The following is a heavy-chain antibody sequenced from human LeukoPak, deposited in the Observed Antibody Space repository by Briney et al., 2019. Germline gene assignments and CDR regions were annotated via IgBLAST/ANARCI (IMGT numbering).Heavy chain of an antibody. CDR2: IKKDGSEK. V-gene: IGHV3-7*03. D-gene: IGHD6-13*01. Sequence: GGSLRLSCAVSGFTFSSYWMSWVRQAPGKRLEWVANIKKDGSEKYYVDSVKGRFTISRDNAKNSVYLQMNSLRAEDTALYYCARGSGSSWYFYFDYWGQGTLVTVSS. CDR1: GFTFSSYW. CDR3: ARGSGSSWYFYFDY. J-gene: IGHJ4*02.